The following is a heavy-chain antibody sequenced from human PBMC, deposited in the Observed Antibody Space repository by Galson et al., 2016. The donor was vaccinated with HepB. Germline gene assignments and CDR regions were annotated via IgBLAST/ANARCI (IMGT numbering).Heavy chain of an antibody. J-gene: IGHJ4*02. CDR3: SRGGSCSYFDF. Sequence: SVKVSCKASGYTFSNYGIHWFRQAPGQGPEWMGWISAFTGNVHYIGDFKGRVTMTLDSASTTAYMELRTLRSDDTAVYFCSRGGSCSYFDFRGQGTLVSVSS. D-gene: IGHD5-12*01. CDR1: GYTFSNYG. CDR2: ISAFTGNV. V-gene: IGHV1-18*01.